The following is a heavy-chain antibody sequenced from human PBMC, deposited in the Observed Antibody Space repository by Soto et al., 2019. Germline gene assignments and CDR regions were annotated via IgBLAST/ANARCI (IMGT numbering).Heavy chain of an antibody. J-gene: IGHJ6*02. D-gene: IGHD2-15*01. CDR1: GGSFSSSSHY. Sequence: QLQLQESGPGLVKPSETLSLTCTVFGGSFSSSSHYWGWIRQPPGKGLEWLGTMFYFGSTYYNTSLESRVTTSVDPSKNQFSLKLSSVTAADTAVYYCARHHFYCTGGSCYLQAYHYYGLDVWGQGTTVTVSS. V-gene: IGHV4-39*01. CDR2: MFYFGST. CDR3: ARHHFYCTGGSCYLQAYHYYGLDV.